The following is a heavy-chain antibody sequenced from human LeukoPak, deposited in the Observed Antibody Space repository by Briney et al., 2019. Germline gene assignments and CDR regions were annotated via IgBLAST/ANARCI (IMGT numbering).Heavy chain of an antibody. V-gene: IGHV3-23*01. J-gene: IGHJ4*02. CDR1: GFTLSSYA. CDR2: ISGSGGRT. D-gene: IGHD1-26*01. Sequence: GGSLRLSCAASGFTLSSYAMSWVRQAPGKGLEWVSAISGSGGRTYYADSVKGRFTISRDNSKNTLYLQMNSLRAEDTAVYYCAKDPNDPLSGSYYHFDYWGQGTLVTVSS. CDR3: AKDPNDPLSGSYYHFDY.